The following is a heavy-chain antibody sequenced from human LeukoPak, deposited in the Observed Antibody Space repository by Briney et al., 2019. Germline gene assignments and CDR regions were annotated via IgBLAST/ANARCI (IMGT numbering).Heavy chain of an antibody. D-gene: IGHD6-13*01. CDR3: ATLDPTYGGRIAGRHSKQKSPIF. J-gene: IGHJ4*01. CDR2: FDPEDGET. CDR1: GYTLTELS. Sequence: ASVKVSCKVSGYTLTELSMHWVRQAPGKGLEWMGGFDPEDGETIYAQKFQGRVTMTEDTSTDTAYMELSSPRSEDTAVYYCATLDPTYGGRIAGRHSKQKSPIFWGQEPWSSSHQ. V-gene: IGHV1-24*01.